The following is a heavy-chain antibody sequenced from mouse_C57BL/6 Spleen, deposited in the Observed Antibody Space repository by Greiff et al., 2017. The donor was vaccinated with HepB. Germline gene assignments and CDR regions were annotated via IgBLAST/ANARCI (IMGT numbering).Heavy chain of an antibody. D-gene: IGHD2-4*01. Sequence: EVQLVESGGGLVKPGGSLKLSCAASGFTFSDYGMHWVRQAPEKGLEWVAYISSGSSTIYYADTVKGRFTISRDNAKNTLFLQMTSLRSEDTAMYYCASLYDYDFDYWGQGTTLTVSS. J-gene: IGHJ2*01. CDR3: ASLYDYDFDY. CDR1: GFTFSDYG. V-gene: IGHV5-17*01. CDR2: ISSGSSTI.